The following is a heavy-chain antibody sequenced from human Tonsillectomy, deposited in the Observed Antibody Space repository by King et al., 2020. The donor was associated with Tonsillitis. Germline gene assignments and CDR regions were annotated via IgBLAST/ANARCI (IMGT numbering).Heavy chain of an antibody. CDR3: VRGDRRDS. CDR1: GFTFSLST. V-gene: IGHV3-21*01. J-gene: IGHJ4*02. CDR2: ISRSSSLI. Sequence: DVQLVESGGGLVKPGGFLRLSCVGSGFTFSLSTMNWVRQAPGKGLEWVSSISRSSSLIYHVDSVKGRFTISRDNAKNSLYLQMNSLRAEDTAVYYCVRGDRRDSWGQGTLVTVSS.